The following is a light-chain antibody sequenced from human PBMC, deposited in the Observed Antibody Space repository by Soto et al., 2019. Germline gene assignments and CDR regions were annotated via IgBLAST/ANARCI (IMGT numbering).Light chain of an antibody. CDR2: GAS. V-gene: IGKV3-20*01. Sequence: EIVLTQSPGTLSLSPGEGATLSCRASQSVSTNFFAWYQQKPGQAPRLLIYGASTRATGIKNRFSGSGFGTDFTFTFSRLEPEDFAVYYCQQYGRTSWTFGQGTKVDIK. CDR3: QQYGRTSWT. CDR1: QSVSTNF. J-gene: IGKJ1*01.